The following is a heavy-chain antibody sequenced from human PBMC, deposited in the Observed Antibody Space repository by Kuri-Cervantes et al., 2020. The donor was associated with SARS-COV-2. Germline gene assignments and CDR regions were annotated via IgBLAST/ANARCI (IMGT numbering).Heavy chain of an antibody. CDR1: GFTFSNAW. Sequence: GESLKISCAASGFTFSNAWMSWVRQAPGKGLEWVGRIKSKTDGGTTDYAAPVKGRFTISRDNAKNSLYLQMNSLRAEDTAVYYCASEPIDIVVVPAATYYYYGMDVWGQGTTVTVSS. CDR3: ASEPIDIVVVPAATYYYYGMDV. D-gene: IGHD2-2*01. V-gene: IGHV3-15*01. CDR2: IKSKTDGGTT. J-gene: IGHJ6*02.